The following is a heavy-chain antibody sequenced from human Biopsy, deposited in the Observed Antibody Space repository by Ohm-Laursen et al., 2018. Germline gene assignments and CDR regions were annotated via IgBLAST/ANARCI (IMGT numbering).Heavy chain of an antibody. Sequence: SLRLSCAASGFTFSTYTMTWVCQAPGKGLEWVSSISRTSDFIYYADSVMGRFTISRDNAKNSVDLQMNSLRAEDTAVYFCARERGWKSISTIDYWGQGTLVTASS. CDR1: GFTFSTYT. J-gene: IGHJ4*02. CDR3: ARERGWKSISTIDY. CDR2: ISRTSDFI. V-gene: IGHV3-21*01. D-gene: IGHD6-6*01.